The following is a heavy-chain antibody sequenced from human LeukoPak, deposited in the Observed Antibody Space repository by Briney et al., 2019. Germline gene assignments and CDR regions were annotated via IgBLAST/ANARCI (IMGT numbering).Heavy chain of an antibody. J-gene: IGHJ5*02. CDR1: GFTFSSYY. Sequence: GGTLRLSCAVSGFTFSSYYLSWVRQPPRKGLEWVSAISSSGGSTYYPEAVKGRFTISRDNSKNTMYLQMNSLRAEDTAVYYCAKGRDSSSSWFDPWGQGTLVTVSS. CDR2: ISSSGGST. D-gene: IGHD6-6*01. CDR3: AKGRDSSSSWFDP. V-gene: IGHV3-23*01.